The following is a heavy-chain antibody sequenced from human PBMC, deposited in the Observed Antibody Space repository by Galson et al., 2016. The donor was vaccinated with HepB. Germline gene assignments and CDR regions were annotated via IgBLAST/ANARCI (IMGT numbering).Heavy chain of an antibody. Sequence: SLRLSCAASGFTSNDYVMHWVRQLPGKGLEWVSGVNWNSATLAYADSLRGRFTISRDNAENSLYLQMNSLRAEDTALYYCAKGQTNWATFDSWGQGTLVTVSS. V-gene: IGHV3-9*02. CDR2: VNWNSATL. D-gene: IGHD7-27*01. J-gene: IGHJ4*02. CDR3: AKGQTNWATFDS. CDR1: GFTSNDYV.